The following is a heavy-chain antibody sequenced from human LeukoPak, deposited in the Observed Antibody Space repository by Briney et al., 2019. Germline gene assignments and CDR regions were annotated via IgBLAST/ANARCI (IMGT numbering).Heavy chain of an antibody. D-gene: IGHD6-13*01. CDR1: GGSIGTYY. Sequence: SETLSLTCTASGGSIGTYYWTWIRQPPGKGLEWIGYIFYSGSTNYNPSLKSRVTMSVDTSKKQFSLKLSSVTAADTAVYYCARDPPGSSWFDYWGQGILVTVSS. J-gene: IGHJ5*01. V-gene: IGHV4-59*01. CDR3: ARDPPGSSWFDY. CDR2: IFYSGST.